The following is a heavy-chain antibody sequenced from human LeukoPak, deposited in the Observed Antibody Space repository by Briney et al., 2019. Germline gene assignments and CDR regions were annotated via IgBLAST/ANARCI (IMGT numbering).Heavy chain of an antibody. Sequence: GGSLRLSCAASGFTFSDYYMSWIRQAPGKGLEWISYITRSGGFYADSVKGRFTISRDNAKNSLYLQMDSLRVEDTAVYYCARGGDTTSKVDYLGQGTLVTVSS. V-gene: IGHV3-11*01. CDR3: ARGGDTTSKVDY. D-gene: IGHD7-27*01. CDR1: GFTFSDYY. J-gene: IGHJ4*02. CDR2: ITRSGG.